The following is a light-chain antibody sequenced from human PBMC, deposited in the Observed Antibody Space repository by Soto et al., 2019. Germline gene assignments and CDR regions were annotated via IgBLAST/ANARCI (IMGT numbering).Light chain of an antibody. J-gene: IGKJ3*01. CDR3: QRYNSAPLVT. Sequence: DIQMTQSPSSLSASVGDRVTITCRASQAIGNYLAWYQQKPGNVPKLLIYAAATLQSGVPSRFSGSGSGTAFTLTISSLQPEDFATYYCQRYNSAPLVTFGPGTTVDIK. CDR2: AAA. V-gene: IGKV1-27*01. CDR1: QAIGNY.